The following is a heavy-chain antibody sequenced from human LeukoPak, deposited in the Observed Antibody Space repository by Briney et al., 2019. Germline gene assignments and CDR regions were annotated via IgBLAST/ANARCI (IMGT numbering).Heavy chain of an antibody. CDR1: GFTFSSYS. J-gene: IGHJ3*02. CDR3: AREEGYLRAFDI. D-gene: IGHD1-1*01. V-gene: IGHV3-48*04. Sequence: GGSLRLSCAASGFTFSSYSMNWVRQAPGKGLEWVSYISSSGSTIYYADSVKGRFTISRDNAKNSLYLQMNSLRAEDTAVYYCAREEGYLRAFDIWGQGTMVTVSS. CDR2: ISSSGSTI.